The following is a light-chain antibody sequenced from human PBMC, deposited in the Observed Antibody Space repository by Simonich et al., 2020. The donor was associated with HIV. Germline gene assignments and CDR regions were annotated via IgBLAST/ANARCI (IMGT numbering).Light chain of an antibody. Sequence: DIVMTQSPLSLPVTPGEPASISCRSSQSLLGSNGSTYLDWYLQKPGQSPQLLIYLGANRASGVPVRFSGSGSGTDFTLKISRVEAEDVGVYYCMQALQTPFTFGPGTRVDIK. V-gene: IGKV2-28*01. CDR2: LGA. CDR1: QSLLGSNGSTY. J-gene: IGKJ3*01. CDR3: MQALQTPFT.